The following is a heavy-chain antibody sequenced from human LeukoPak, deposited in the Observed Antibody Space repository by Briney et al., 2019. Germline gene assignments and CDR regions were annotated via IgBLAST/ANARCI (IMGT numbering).Heavy chain of an antibody. CDR2: RNPNSGRT. D-gene: IGHD6-13*01. V-gene: IGHV1-8*01. J-gene: IGHJ6*02. CDR3: ARGPVSTHGMDV. CDR1: GYTFTNYD. Sequence: ASVTVACKASGYTFTNYDINWVRQAPGQGLEGMGWRNPNSGRTGFAQKFQGRLTMTADTSISTAYMELSSLTSDDTAVYYCARGPVSTHGMDVWGQGTTVTVSS.